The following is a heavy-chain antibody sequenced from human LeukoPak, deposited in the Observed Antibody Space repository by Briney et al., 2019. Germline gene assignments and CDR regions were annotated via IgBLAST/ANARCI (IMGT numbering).Heavy chain of an antibody. CDR3: ARDPGIAAAGKVY. CDR1: GYTFTGYY. V-gene: IGHV1-2*02. Sequence: ASVKVSCKASGYTFTGYYMHWVRQAPGQGLEWMGWINPNSGGTNYAQKFQGRVTMTRDTSISTAYMELSRLRSDDTAVYYCARDPGIAAAGKVYWGQGTLVTVSS. D-gene: IGHD6-13*01. J-gene: IGHJ4*02. CDR2: INPNSGGT.